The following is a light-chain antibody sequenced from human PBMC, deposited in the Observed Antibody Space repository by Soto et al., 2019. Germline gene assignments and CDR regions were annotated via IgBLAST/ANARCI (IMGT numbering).Light chain of an antibody. CDR3: QQYNTWPRT. CDR1: QSVSSSY. J-gene: IGKJ1*01. CDR2: GAS. Sequence: EIVLTQSPGTLSLSPGERATLSCRASQSVSSSYLAWYQQKPGQAPRLLIYGASTRATGIPARFSGSGSGTDFTLTISRLEPEDFAVYYCQQYNTWPRTFGQGTKVDIK. V-gene: IGKV3-20*01.